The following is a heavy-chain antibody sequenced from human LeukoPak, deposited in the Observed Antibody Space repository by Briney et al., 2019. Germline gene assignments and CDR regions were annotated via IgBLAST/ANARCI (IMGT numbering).Heavy chain of an antibody. CDR1: EFTFSRYW. V-gene: IGHV3-7*03. CDR2: IKQDGSEE. J-gene: IGHJ3*02. CDR3: AKSGSSWYGAFDI. D-gene: IGHD6-13*01. Sequence: GGSLRLSCAASEFTFSRYWMSWVRQTPGKGLEWVANIKQDGSEEYYVDSVKGRFTISRDNAKNSLYLQMNSLRVEDTALYYCAKSGSSWYGAFDIWGQGTMVTVSS.